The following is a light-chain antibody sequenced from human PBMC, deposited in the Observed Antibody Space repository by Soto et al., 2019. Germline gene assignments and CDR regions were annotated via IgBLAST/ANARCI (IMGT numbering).Light chain of an antibody. CDR1: QSISSY. J-gene: IGKJ2*01. CDR2: AAS. V-gene: IGKV1-39*01. Sequence: DIQMTQSPSSLSASVGDRVTITCRASQSISSYLNWYQQKPGKAPKLLIYAASSLQSGVPSRFSGSGSGTDFTLTNSSLQPEDFATYYCQQSYSTPTFGQGTKVYIK. CDR3: QQSYSTPT.